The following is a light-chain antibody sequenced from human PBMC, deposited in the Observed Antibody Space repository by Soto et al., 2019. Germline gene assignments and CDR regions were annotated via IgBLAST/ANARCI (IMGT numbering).Light chain of an antibody. Sequence: QSALTQPASVSGPPGQSITISCTGTSSDVGGYNYVSWYQQHPGKAPKLMIYEVSNRPSGVSNRFSGSKSGNTASLTISGLQAEDEADYYCSSYTSSSTRVLGTGKKVTV. V-gene: IGLV2-14*01. J-gene: IGLJ1*01. CDR1: SSDVGGYNY. CDR2: EVS. CDR3: SSYTSSSTRV.